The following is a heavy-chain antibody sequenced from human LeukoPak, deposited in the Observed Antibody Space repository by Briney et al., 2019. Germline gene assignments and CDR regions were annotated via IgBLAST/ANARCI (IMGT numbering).Heavy chain of an antibody. D-gene: IGHD2-2*01. CDR1: GGSISSGSYY. Sequence: SETLSLTCTVSGGSISSGSYYWSWIRQPAGKGLEWIGRIYTSGSTNYNPSLKSRVTISVDTSKNQFSLKLSSVTAADTAVYYCARGSVQLSYMDVWGKGTTVTVSS. CDR3: ARGSVQLSYMDV. CDR2: IYTSGST. J-gene: IGHJ6*03. V-gene: IGHV4-61*02.